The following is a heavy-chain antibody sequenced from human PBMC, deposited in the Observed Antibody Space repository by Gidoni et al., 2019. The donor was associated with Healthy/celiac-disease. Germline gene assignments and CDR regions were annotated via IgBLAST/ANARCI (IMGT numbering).Heavy chain of an antibody. J-gene: IGHJ6*02. Sequence: QVQLVQSGAEVKKPGSSVKVSCKASGGTFSSYAISWVRQAPGQGLEWMGRIIPILGIANYAQKFQGRVTITADKSTSTAYMELSSLRSEDTAVYYCARDLAVAGKRNYYYYGMDVWGQGTTVTVSS. V-gene: IGHV1-69*04. CDR2: IIPILGIA. CDR1: GGTFSSYA. D-gene: IGHD6-19*01. CDR3: ARDLAVAGKRNYYYYGMDV.